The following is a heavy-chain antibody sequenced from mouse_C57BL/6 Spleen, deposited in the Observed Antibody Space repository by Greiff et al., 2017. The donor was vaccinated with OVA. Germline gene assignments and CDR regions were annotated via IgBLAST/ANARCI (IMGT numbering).Heavy chain of an antibody. Sequence: QVQLQQSGAELVRPGTSVKVSCKASGYAFTNYLIEWVKQRPGQGLEWIGVINPGSGGTNYNEKFKGKATLTADKSSSTAYMQLSSLTSEDSAVYFCAREELPRGFDYWGQGTTLTVSS. J-gene: IGHJ2*01. CDR2: INPGSGGT. CDR1: GYAFTNYL. D-gene: IGHD1-1*01. V-gene: IGHV1-54*01. CDR3: AREELPRGFDY.